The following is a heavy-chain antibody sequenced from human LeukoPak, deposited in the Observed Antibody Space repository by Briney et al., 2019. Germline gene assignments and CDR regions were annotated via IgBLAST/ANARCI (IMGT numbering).Heavy chain of an antibody. Sequence: SVKVSCKASGGTFSSYAISWVRQAPGQGLEWMGRIIPIFGTANYAQKFQGRVTITADKSTSTAYMELSSLRSEDTAVYYCARDSGAYDFLSGFFRMDVWGKGTTVTVSS. CDR3: ARDSGAYDFLSGFFRMDV. D-gene: IGHD3-3*01. J-gene: IGHJ6*03. V-gene: IGHV1-69*06. CDR1: GGTFSSYA. CDR2: IIPIFGTA.